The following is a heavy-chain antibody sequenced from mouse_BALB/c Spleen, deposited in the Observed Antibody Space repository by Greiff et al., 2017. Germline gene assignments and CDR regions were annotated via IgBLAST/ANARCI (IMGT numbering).Heavy chain of an antibody. CDR3: ARREYGNYGYWYFDV. J-gene: IGHJ1*01. CDR2: INPSTGYT. D-gene: IGHD2-10*02. CDR1: GYTFTSYW. V-gene: IGHV1-7*01. Sequence: QVQLKESGAELAKPGASVKMSCKASGYTFTSYWMHWVKQRPGQGLEWIGYINPSTGYTEYNQKFKDKATLTADKSSSTAYMQLSSLTSEDSAVYYCARREYGNYGYWYFDVWGAGTTVTVSS.